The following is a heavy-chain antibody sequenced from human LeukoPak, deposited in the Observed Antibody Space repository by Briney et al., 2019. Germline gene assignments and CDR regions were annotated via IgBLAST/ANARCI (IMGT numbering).Heavy chain of an antibody. CDR3: ARGGDILTGYYRLYFFDY. CDR2: INHSGST. D-gene: IGHD3-9*01. J-gene: IGHJ4*02. CDR1: GGSFSGYY. Sequence: SETLSLTCAVYGGSFSGYYWSWIRQPPGKGLEWIGEINHSGSTNYNPSLKSRVTISVDTSKNQFSLKLSSVTAADTAVYYCARGGDILTGYYRLYFFDYWGQGTLVTVSS. V-gene: IGHV4-34*01.